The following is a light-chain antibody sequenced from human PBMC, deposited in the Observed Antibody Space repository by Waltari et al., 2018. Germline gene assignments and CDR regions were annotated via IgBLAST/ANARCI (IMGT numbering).Light chain of an antibody. J-gene: IGKJ5*01. Sequence: DIVMTQSPDSLAVSLGERATINCKSSQSVLYSSNNKNYLAWYQQKPGQPPKLLIYWAYTRESGVPDRFCGSGSGTDFTLTISSLQAEDVAVYYCQQYYSTPITFGQGTRLEIK. CDR2: WAY. V-gene: IGKV4-1*01. CDR1: QSVLYSSNNKNY. CDR3: QQYYSTPIT.